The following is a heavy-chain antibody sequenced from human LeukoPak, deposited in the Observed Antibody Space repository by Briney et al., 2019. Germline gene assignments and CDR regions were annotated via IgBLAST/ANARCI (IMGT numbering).Heavy chain of an antibody. CDR1: GITFTTHA. V-gene: IGHV3-23*01. D-gene: IGHD6-19*01. J-gene: IGHJ4*02. CDR2: ISSRGGST. CDR3: ARDWGSGWYFDY. Sequence: GGSLRLSCAASGITFTTHAMNWVRQAPGQGLEWVSVISSRGGSTYYADSVKGRFTISRDNSKNTLYLQMNSLRVEDTAVYYCARDWGSGWYFDYWGQGTLVTVSS.